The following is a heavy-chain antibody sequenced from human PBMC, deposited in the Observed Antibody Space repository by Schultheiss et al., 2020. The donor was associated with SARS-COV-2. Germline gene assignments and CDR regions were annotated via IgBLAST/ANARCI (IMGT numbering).Heavy chain of an antibody. V-gene: IGHV4-61*10. CDR3: ARRPAAVGGGWFDP. J-gene: IGHJ5*02. CDR1: GGSISSGTYY. Sequence: SETLSLTCTVSGGSISSGTYYWSWIRQPAGKGLEWIGYIYYSGSTNYNPSLKSRVTISVDTSKNQFSLKLSSVTAADTAVYYCARRPAAVGGGWFDPWGQGTLVTVSS. D-gene: IGHD2-2*01. CDR2: IYYSGST.